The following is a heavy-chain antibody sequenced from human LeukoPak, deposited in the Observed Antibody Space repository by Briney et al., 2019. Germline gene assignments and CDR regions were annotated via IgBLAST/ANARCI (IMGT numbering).Heavy chain of an antibody. V-gene: IGHV3-23*01. CDR1: GFNFSSYA. Sequence: GSLRLSCSASGFNFSSYAMSWVRQAPGKGLEWVSAIRGSGGSTYYADAVKGRFTISRDNSKNTPYLQMNSLRAEDTAVYYCAKDRRVRGFIGCFDYWGQGTLVTVSS. CDR3: AKDRRVRGFIGCFDY. J-gene: IGHJ4*02. D-gene: IGHD3-10*01. CDR2: IRGSGGST.